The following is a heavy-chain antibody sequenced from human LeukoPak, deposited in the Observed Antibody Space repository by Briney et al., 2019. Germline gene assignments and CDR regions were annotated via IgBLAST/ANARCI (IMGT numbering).Heavy chain of an antibody. J-gene: IGHJ4*02. D-gene: IGHD2-15*01. CDR3: ARELPFDY. CDR2: IKSDGSRT. Sequence: GGSLRLSCAASGFTFSNYWMHWVRQAPGKGLVWVSRIKSDGSRTDYADSVKGRFTISRDNAKNTLYLQMNSLRAEDTAVYYCARELPFDYWGQGTLFTVSS. CDR1: GFTFSNYW. V-gene: IGHV3-74*01.